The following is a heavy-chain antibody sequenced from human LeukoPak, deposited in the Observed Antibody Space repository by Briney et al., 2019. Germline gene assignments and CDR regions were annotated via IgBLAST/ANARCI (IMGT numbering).Heavy chain of an antibody. CDR1: GGSISSYY. D-gene: IGHD3-22*01. Sequence: SETLSLTCTGSGGSISSYYWSWIRQPPGKGLEWIGYIYYSGSTNYNPSLKSRVTISVDTSKNQFSLKLSSVTAADTAVYYCARSPSGYRFDSWGQGTLVTVSS. CDR2: IYYSGST. J-gene: IGHJ4*02. CDR3: ARSPSGYRFDS. V-gene: IGHV4-59*01.